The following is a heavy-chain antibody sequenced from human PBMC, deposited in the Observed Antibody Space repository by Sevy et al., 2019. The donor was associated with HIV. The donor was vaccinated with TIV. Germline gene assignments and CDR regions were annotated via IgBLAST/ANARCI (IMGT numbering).Heavy chain of an antibody. D-gene: IGHD3-3*02. CDR3: ARTFQEYYYGVDV. V-gene: IGHV4-59*01. J-gene: IGHJ6*02. Sequence: SETLSLTCTVSGDSISGYYWSWIRQPPGKGLEWIGYIYYSGRTDYNPSLKSRITISDDTSKNQFSLKRSAVTAADTAMYYCARTFQEYYYGVDVWGQGTTVTVSS. CDR2: IYYSGRT. CDR1: GDSISGYY.